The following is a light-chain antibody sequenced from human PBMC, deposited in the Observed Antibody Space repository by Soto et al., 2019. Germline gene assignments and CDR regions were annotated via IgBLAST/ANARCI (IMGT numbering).Light chain of an antibody. CDR1: QDIGID. CDR3: QQYHDWPWT. CDR2: GAS. V-gene: IGKV3-15*01. Sequence: DIVMTQSPATLSVSPGQRATVSCRASQDIGIDLAWYQQKPGQAPRLLIYGASTRATDTPARFSGSGSGTECTLTINGLQSEDFAVYHWQQYHDWPWTFGQGTKVEI. J-gene: IGKJ1*01.